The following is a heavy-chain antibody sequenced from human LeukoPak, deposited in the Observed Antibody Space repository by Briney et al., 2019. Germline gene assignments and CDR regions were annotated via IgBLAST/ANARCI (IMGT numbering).Heavy chain of an antibody. CDR3: ASGYYYDSGGFDY. CDR2: IYYSGST. D-gene: IGHD3-22*01. Sequence: PSETLSLTCTVSGGSISSYYWSWIRQPPGKGLEWIGYIYYSGSTNYNPSLKSRVTISVDTSKNQFSLKLSSVTAADTAVYYCASGYYYDSGGFDYWGQGTLVTVSS. CDR1: GGSISSYY. V-gene: IGHV4-59*08. J-gene: IGHJ4*02.